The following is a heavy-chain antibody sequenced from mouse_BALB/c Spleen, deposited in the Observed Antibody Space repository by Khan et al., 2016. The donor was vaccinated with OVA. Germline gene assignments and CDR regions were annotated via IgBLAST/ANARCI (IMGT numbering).Heavy chain of an antibody. D-gene: IGHD1-1*01. CDR3: ARENYYGRSCSAMDY. CDR1: GYTFTSYW. V-gene: IGHV1S41*01. J-gene: IGHJ4*01. Sequence: DLVKPGASVKLSCKASGYTFTSYWINWIKQRPGQGLEWIGRIGPGSSNAYYNDRFKGKATLTVDTSSNTAYIQLSSLSSEDSAFYFCARENYYGRSCSAMDYWGQGTSVTVSA. CDR2: IGPGSSNA.